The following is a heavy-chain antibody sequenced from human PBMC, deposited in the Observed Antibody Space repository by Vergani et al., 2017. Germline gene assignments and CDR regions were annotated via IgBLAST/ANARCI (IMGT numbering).Heavy chain of an antibody. J-gene: IGHJ2*01. V-gene: IGHV1-46*01. D-gene: IGHD3-16*01. CDR2: INPSGGST. CDR3: ARVWGSYYYFDL. Sequence: QVQLVQSGAEVKKPGASVKVSCKASGYTFTSYYMHWVRQAPGQGLEWMGIINPSGGSTSYAQKFQGRVTMTRDTSTSTVYMELRSRRSEDTAVYYCARVWGSYYYFDLWGRGTLVTVSS. CDR1: GYTFTSYY.